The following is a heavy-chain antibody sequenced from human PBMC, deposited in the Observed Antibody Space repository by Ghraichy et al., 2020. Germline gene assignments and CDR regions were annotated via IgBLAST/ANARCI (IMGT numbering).Heavy chain of an antibody. CDR3: ARASMVVRFFYYDGMDV. CDR1: GFSFSSYG. J-gene: IGHJ6*02. Sequence: SCVGSGFSFSSYGMNWVRQSPGKGLEWVSYITSSSRRIFYADSVKGRFTISRDNAQNSLSLQMNSLRDEDTAVYYCARASMVVRFFYYDGMDVWGQGTTVTVSS. D-gene: IGHD4-23*01. V-gene: IGHV3-48*02. CDR2: ITSSSRRI.